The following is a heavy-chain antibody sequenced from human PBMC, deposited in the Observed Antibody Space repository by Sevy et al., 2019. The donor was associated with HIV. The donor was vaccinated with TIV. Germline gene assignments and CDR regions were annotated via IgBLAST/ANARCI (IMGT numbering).Heavy chain of an antibody. CDR3: AKGSSGDGYDP. Sequence: GSLRLSCTTSGFTFRNYVMTWLRQAPGKGLEWVSSIRGDATTTNYADSVRGRFAISRDNFDNTLYLQMNSLRAEDTAIYFCAKGSSGDGYDPWGQGTLVTVSS. J-gene: IGHJ5*02. CDR1: GFTFRNYV. CDR2: IRGDATTT. V-gene: IGHV3-23*01. D-gene: IGHD2-21*01.